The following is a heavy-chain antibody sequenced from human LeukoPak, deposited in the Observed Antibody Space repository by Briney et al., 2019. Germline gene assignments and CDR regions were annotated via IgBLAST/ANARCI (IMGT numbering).Heavy chain of an antibody. D-gene: IGHD4-17*01. CDR3: ARNATVTTLKRAYNWFDP. CDR1: GGSISSSSYY. J-gene: IGHJ5*02. Sequence: SETLSLTCTVSGGSISSSSYYWGWIRQPPGEGLEWIGSIYYSGSTHYNPSLKSRVSISVDTSENQFSLKLSSVTAADTAVYYCARNATVTTLKRAYNWFDPWGQGTLVTVSS. V-gene: IGHV4-39*01. CDR2: IYYSGST.